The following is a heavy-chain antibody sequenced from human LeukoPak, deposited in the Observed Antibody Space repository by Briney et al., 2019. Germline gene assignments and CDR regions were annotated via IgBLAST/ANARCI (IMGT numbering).Heavy chain of an antibody. CDR1: GYSFTSYW. J-gene: IGHJ3*02. Sequence: GESLKISXKGSGYSFTSYWIGWVRQMPGKGLEWMGIIYPGDSDTRYSPSFQGQVTISADKSISTAYLQWSSLKASDTAMYYCARRPTPSSGYFRDAFDIWGQGTMVTVSS. CDR2: IYPGDSDT. D-gene: IGHD3-22*01. V-gene: IGHV5-51*01. CDR3: ARRPTPSSGYFRDAFDI.